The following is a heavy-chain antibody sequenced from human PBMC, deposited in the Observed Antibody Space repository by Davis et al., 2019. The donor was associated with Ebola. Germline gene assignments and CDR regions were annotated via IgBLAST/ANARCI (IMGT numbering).Heavy chain of an antibody. Sequence: MPGGSLRLSCTVSDGSISSYYWSWIRQPPGKGLDWIGYIYYSGSTNYNPSLKSRVSISIDTSKKQFSLKLTSVTAADTAVYYCARGPTHYYFDNWGQGTLVTVSS. CDR3: ARGPTHYYFDN. CDR2: IYYSGST. CDR1: DGSISSYY. J-gene: IGHJ4*02. V-gene: IGHV4-59*08.